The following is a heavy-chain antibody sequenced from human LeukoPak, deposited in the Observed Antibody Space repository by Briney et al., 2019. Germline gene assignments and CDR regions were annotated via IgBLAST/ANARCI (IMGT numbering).Heavy chain of an antibody. J-gene: IGHJ4*02. Sequence: GGSLRLSCAASGFTFSSYIMHWVRQAPGKGLEWVAAISFDGSNEGYAESVKGRFAISRDNAKNTLYLQVNNLRAEDTAVYYCARGPNSNWSGLDFWGQGTLLTVSS. CDR2: ISFDGSNE. CDR1: GFTFSSYI. D-gene: IGHD6-6*01. CDR3: ARGPNSNWSGLDF. V-gene: IGHV3-30*09.